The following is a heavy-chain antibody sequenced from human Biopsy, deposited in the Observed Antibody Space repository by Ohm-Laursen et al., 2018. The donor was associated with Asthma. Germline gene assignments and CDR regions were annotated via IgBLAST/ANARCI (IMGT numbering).Heavy chain of an antibody. CDR2: ISVYNGNT. J-gene: IGHJ6*02. V-gene: IGHV1-18*01. D-gene: IGHD3-10*01. Sequence: ATVKISCKTSGYTFNSAGITWVRQAPGLGLEWMGWISVYNGNTKVAQKLQDRVTMITDTSTSTAYMELRSLRSDDTAVYFCARAVDYSHYYGIDVWGQGATVTVS. CDR1: GYTFNSAG. CDR3: ARAVDYSHYYGIDV.